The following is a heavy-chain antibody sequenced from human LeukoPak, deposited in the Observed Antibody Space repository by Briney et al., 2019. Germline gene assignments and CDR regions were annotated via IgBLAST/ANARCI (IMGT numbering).Heavy chain of an antibody. Sequence: PGGSLRLSCAASGFTFSNAWMSWVRQAPGMGLEWVGRFKSKTDGGTTDYAAPVKGRFTISRDDSKNTVFLQMNSLKTEDTAVYYCTTDSFTVIVPAATGPWGQGALVTVSS. CDR3: TTDSFTVIVPAATGP. CDR1: GFTFSNAW. D-gene: IGHD2-2*01. V-gene: IGHV3-15*01. J-gene: IGHJ5*02. CDR2: FKSKTDGGTT.